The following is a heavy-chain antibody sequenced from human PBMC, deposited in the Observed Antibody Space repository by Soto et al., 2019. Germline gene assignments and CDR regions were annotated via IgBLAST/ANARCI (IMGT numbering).Heavy chain of an antibody. Sequence: QVQLVQSGAEVKKTGSSVKVSCKASGGTFSSYAISWVRQAPGQGLEWMGGIIPIFGTANYAQKFQGRVTITADESTSTGYMELSSLRSEDTAVYYCARGVVSSGYYYYSDYWGQGTLVTVSS. CDR1: GGTFSSYA. CDR2: IIPIFGTA. CDR3: ARGVVSSGYYYYSDY. D-gene: IGHD3-22*01. V-gene: IGHV1-69*01. J-gene: IGHJ4*02.